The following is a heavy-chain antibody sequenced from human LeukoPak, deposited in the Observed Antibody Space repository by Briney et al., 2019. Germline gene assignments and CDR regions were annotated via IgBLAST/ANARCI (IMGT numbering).Heavy chain of an antibody. CDR3: AKDRIVVVPAAMSWFDY. CDR1: GFTFSSYA. V-gene: IGHV3-23*01. CDR2: ISGSGGST. Sequence: GGSLRLSCAASGFTFSSYAMSWVRQAPGKGLEWVSAISGSGGSTYYADSVKGRFTISRDNSKNTLYLQMNSLRAEDTAVYYCAKDRIVVVPAAMSWFDYWGQGTLVTVSS. D-gene: IGHD2-2*01. J-gene: IGHJ4*02.